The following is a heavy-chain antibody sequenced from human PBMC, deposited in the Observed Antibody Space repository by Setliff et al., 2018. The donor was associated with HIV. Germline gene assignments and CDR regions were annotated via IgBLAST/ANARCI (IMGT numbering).Heavy chain of an antibody. CDR1: GGSLWNYY. J-gene: IGHJ4*02. Sequence: PSETLSLPCTVSGGSLWNYYWSWLRQPPGKGLEWIGTIYCSGSTYYNPSLKSRVTISTDTSKNQFSLKVRSVTAADTAVYYCARQVTVVGHFGTAAGSFNYWGPGTLVTVSS. CDR2: IYCSGST. D-gene: IGHD2-21*01. V-gene: IGHV4-39*01. CDR3: ARQVTVVGHFGTAAGSFNY.